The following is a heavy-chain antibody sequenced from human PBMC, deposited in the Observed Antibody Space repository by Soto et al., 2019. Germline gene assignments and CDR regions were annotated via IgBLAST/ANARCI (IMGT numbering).Heavy chain of an antibody. J-gene: IGHJ4*02. D-gene: IGHD1-26*01. CDR2: IFPGNSDP. CDR3: ARQRGNYSPLGYFDS. CDR1: GFSFTNYW. Sequence: GESLKISCKGSGFSFTNYWIGWVRQMPWKGLEWMGIIFPGNSDPRYGPSFQGQVTISVDKSVNTAYLQRTSLEASDTAMYFCARQRGNYSPLGYFDSWGQGTLVTVSS. V-gene: IGHV5-51*01.